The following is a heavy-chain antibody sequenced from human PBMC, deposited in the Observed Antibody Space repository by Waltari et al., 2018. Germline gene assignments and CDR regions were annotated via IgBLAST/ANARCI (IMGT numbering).Heavy chain of an antibody. Sequence: QLQLQESGPGLVKPSETLALTCTVSGGSISYNTYYWGWIRQPPGKGLEWIGSVYYSGSTSYNPSLKSRVTISVDTSKNQFSLKLSSVTAADTAVYYCAREDYGNYVFDQWGQGTLVTVSS. J-gene: IGHJ4*02. CDR3: AREDYGNYVFDQ. D-gene: IGHD4-17*01. CDR1: GGSISYNTYY. CDR2: VYYSGST. V-gene: IGHV4-39*07.